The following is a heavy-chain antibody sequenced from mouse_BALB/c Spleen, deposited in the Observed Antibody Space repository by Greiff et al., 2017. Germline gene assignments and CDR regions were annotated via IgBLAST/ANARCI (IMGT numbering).Heavy chain of an antibody. CDR2: ISNGGGST. V-gene: IGHV5-12-2*01. CDR3: ARHVGRDYFDY. Sequence: EVKLVESGGGLVQPGGSLKPSCAASGFTFSSYTMSWVRQTPEKRLEWVAYISNGGGSTYYPDTVKGRFTISRDNAKNTLYLQMSSLKSEDTAMYYCARHVGRDYFDYWGQGTTLTVSS. D-gene: IGHD1-1*02. CDR1: GFTFSSYT. J-gene: IGHJ2*01.